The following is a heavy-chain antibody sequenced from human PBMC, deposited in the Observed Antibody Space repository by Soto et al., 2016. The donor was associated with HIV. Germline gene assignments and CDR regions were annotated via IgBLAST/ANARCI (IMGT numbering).Heavy chain of an antibody. CDR1: GGSIKTTAYY. V-gene: IGHV4-39*01. J-gene: IGHJ1*01. Sequence: QLQLQESGPGLVKPSETLSLTCTVSGGSIKTTAYYWAWIRQPPGKGWSGLGPSIILGALTTIRPSRVESTISVDASKNQFSLKLTSVTAADTAVYYCARLLEXWGQGTLVTVSS. CDR2: SIILGAL. CDR3: ARLLEX.